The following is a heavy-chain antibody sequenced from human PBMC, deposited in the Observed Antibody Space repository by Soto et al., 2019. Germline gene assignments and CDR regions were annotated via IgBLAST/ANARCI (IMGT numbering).Heavy chain of an antibody. J-gene: IGHJ4*02. CDR3: AREGGYCSSTNCYAFDY. D-gene: IGHD2-2*01. CDR1: GGSFSDYY. V-gene: IGHV4-34*01. Sequence: QVQLQQWGAGLVKPSETLSLTCAVYGGSFSDYYWSWIRQPPEKGLEWIGEINHSESTNYNPSLKNRATMSVDTSKNQFSLRLTSGTAADTAVYYCAREGGYCSSTNCYAFDYWGQGTLVSVSS. CDR2: INHSEST.